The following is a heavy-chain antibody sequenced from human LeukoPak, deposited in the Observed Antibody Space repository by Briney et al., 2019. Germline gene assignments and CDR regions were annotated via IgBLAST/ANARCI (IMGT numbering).Heavy chain of an antibody. V-gene: IGHV4-4*07. D-gene: IGHD4-17*01. CDR2: MYASGNT. CDR3: ARAHDYGDYGFDY. Sequence: SETLSLTCTVSGDSISSYYWSWIRQPAGKGLEWIGRMYASGNTNYSPSLKSRVTMSVDTSKNQFSLKLSSVTAADTAVYYCARAHDYGDYGFDYWGQGTLVAVSS. J-gene: IGHJ4*02. CDR1: GDSISSYY.